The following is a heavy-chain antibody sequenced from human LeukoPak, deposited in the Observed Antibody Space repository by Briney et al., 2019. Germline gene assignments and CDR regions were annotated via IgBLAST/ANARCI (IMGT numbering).Heavy chain of an antibody. CDR2: IYYSGST. V-gene: IGHV4-59*01. J-gene: IGHJ4*02. CDR1: GGSISSYY. Sequence: SETLSLTCTVSGGSISSYYWRWIRQPPGKGLEWIGYIYYSGSTNYNPSLKSRVTISVDTSKNQFSLKLSSVTAADTAVYYCARDRTVDYGDYFFDYWGQGTLVTVSS. CDR3: ARDRTVDYGDYFFDY. D-gene: IGHD4-17*01.